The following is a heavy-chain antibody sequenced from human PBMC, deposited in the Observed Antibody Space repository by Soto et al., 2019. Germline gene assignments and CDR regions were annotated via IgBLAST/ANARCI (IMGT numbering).Heavy chain of an antibody. CDR2: INHSGST. CDR1: GGSFSGYY. CDR3: ARLAVAASRFYYYYGMDV. J-gene: IGHJ6*02. D-gene: IGHD6-19*01. Sequence: SETLSLTCAVYGGSFSGYYWSWIRQPPGKGLEWIGEINHSGSTNYNPSLKSRVTISVDTSKNQFSLKLSSVTAADTAVYYCARLAVAASRFYYYYGMDVWGQGTTVTVSS. V-gene: IGHV4-34*01.